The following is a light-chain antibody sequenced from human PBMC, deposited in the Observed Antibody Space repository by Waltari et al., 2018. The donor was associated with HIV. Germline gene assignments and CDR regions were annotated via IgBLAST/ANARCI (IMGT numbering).Light chain of an antibody. CDR2: GNT. V-gene: IGLV1-40*01. Sequence: QSVLTQPPSVSGAPGQGVTLSCNGSSSNIGARDGVPWYQQLPGTAPKLLIFGNTNRPSGVPDRFSGSRSGTSASLAITGLQAEDEADYYCQSYDSSLSGSVFGGGTKLTVL. CDR1: SSNIGARDG. J-gene: IGLJ2*01. CDR3: QSYDSSLSGSV.